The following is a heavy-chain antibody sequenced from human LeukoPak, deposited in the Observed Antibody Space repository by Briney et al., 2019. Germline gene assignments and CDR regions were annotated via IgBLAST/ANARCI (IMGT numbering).Heavy chain of an antibody. Sequence: SETLSLTCIVSDDSMRSSSHYWGWIRQPPGKGLEWIGSIYYSGSAYYKLSLKSRITIPADRSKSQFSLRLSSVTASDTAVYFCARGATVATYYAMDVWGQGTTVTVSS. V-gene: IGHV4-39*01. D-gene: IGHD5-12*01. J-gene: IGHJ6*02. CDR1: DDSMRSSSHY. CDR3: ARGATVATYYAMDV. CDR2: IYYSGSA.